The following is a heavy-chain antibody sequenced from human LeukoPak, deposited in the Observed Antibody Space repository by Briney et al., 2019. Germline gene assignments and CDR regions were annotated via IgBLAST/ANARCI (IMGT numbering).Heavy chain of an antibody. CDR3: ARDGTYYDFWSGSQNWFDP. CDR2: INPNDGST. Sequence: ASVKVSCKASGYTLTHRYMHWVRQAPGQGLEWMGMINPNDGSTNYAQKLQGRVTMTTDTSTSTAYMELRSLRSDDTAVYYCARDGTYYDFWSGSQNWFDPWGQGTLVTVSS. D-gene: IGHD3-3*01. CDR1: GYTLTHRY. J-gene: IGHJ5*02. V-gene: IGHV1-46*01.